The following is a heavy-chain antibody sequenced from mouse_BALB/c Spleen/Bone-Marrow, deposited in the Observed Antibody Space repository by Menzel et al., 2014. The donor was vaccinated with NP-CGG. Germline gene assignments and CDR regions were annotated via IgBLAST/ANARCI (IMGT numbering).Heavy chain of an antibody. J-gene: IGHJ4*01. CDR1: GFTFSSYG. CDR3: TRRGIWYGRYAMDY. Sequence: EVQGVESGGDLVKPGGSLKLSCAASGFTFSSYGMSWVRQTPDKRLEWVATISSGGSYTYYPGSVKGRFTISRDNAKSDLYLRLLNMKSEDTEIYYCTRRGIWYGRYAMDYWGQGTSVTVSS. D-gene: IGHD2-14*01. V-gene: IGHV5-6*01. CDR2: ISSGGSYT.